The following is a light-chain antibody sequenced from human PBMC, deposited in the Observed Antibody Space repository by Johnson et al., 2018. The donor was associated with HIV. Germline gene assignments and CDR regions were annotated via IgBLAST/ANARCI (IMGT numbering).Light chain of an antibody. CDR3: GTWDSSLSAYV. J-gene: IGLJ1*01. CDR2: DNN. Sequence: QAVLTQPPSVSAAPGQTVTISCSGSSSNIGKKDVSWYQQFPGTVPKVLLYDNNNRPSAIPDRFSGSKSVTSATLALTGPQPGDEADYYCGTWDSSLSAYVFGTGTKVTVL. CDR1: SSNIGKKD. V-gene: IGLV1-51*01.